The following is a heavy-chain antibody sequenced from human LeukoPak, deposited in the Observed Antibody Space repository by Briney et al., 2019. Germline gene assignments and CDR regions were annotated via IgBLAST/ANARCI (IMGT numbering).Heavy chain of an antibody. CDR1: GFTFSRFL. D-gene: IGHD6-19*01. Sequence: GGSLRLSCAASGFTFSRFLMHWVRQAPGKGLVWVSLISNDGRTTRYADSVKGRFTISRDNAKNTLYLEINSLRAEDTAVYYCARDLAGSIDYWSQGTLVTVSS. V-gene: IGHV3-74*01. CDR3: ARDLAGSIDY. J-gene: IGHJ4*02. CDR2: ISNDGRTT.